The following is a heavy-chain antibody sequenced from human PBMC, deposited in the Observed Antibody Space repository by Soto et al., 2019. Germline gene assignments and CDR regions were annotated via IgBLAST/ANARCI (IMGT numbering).Heavy chain of an antibody. CDR2: ISYDGSNK. Sequence: QVQLVESGGGVVQPGRSLRLSCAASGFTFSIYAMHWVRQAPGKGLEWVAVISYDGSNKYYADSVKGRFTISRDNSKNTLYLQMNSLRAEDTAVYYCARASNGWYYDYWGQGTLVTVSS. CDR1: GFTFSIYA. D-gene: IGHD6-19*01. V-gene: IGHV3-30-3*01. J-gene: IGHJ4*02. CDR3: ARASNGWYYDY.